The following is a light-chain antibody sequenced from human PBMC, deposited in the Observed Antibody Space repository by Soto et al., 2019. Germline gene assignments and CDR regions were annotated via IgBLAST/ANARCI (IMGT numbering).Light chain of an antibody. J-gene: IGKJ1*01. CDR3: QEYNGRSS. Sequence: RVTTQSPATLSVSPGERATLSCRASQNVAGDLAWYQQKPGQAPRLLIYRTSTRATGIPARFGGSGSGTDFTLTISSLQSEDFAVYYCQEYNGRSSFGQGTKVEIK. CDR1: QNVAGD. CDR2: RTS. V-gene: IGKV3-15*01.